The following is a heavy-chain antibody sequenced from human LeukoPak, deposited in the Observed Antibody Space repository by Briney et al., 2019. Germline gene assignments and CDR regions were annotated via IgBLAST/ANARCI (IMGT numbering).Heavy chain of an antibody. V-gene: IGHV1-2*02. D-gene: IGHD4/OR15-4a*01. CDR2: INPNSGGT. J-gene: IGHJ6*03. CDR3: ARAPQGLNYYYYYMDV. Sequence: ASVKVSFKASGYTFTGYYMHWVRQAPGQGLEWMGWINPNSGGTNYAQKFQGRVTITRDTSISTAYMELSRLRSDDTAVYYCARAPQGLNYYYYYMDVWGKGTTVTVSS. CDR1: GYTFTGYY.